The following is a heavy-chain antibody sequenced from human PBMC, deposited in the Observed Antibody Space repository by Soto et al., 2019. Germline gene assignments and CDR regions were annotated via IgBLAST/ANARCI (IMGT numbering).Heavy chain of an antibody. CDR1: GFAFSQYG. CDR2: IRSFDYRT. D-gene: IGHD6-19*01. Sequence: GSLRLSCTASGFAFSQYGMSWVRQAPGKGLEWVSSIRSFDYRTNYADSVKDRFTISRDNSKSTLSLQMNSLRAEDTAVYYCAKDVESGWYEAFDYWGPGTPVTVSA. V-gene: IGHV3-23*01. J-gene: IGHJ4*02. CDR3: AKDVESGWYEAFDY.